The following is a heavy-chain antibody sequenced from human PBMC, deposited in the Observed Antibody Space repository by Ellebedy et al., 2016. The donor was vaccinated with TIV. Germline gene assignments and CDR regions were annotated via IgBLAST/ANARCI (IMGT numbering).Heavy chain of an antibody. Sequence: PGGSLRLSCAASGFTFSNYVMAWVRQVPGKGLEWVSAVSESDGRTFYADSVQGRSTISRDNSRNTLFLQMNSLRTEDTAVYYCTKRAENWGFFDCWGQGTLVTVSS. V-gene: IGHV3-23*01. D-gene: IGHD7-27*01. CDR1: GFTFSNYV. CDR2: VSESDGRT. CDR3: TKRAENWGFFDC. J-gene: IGHJ4*02.